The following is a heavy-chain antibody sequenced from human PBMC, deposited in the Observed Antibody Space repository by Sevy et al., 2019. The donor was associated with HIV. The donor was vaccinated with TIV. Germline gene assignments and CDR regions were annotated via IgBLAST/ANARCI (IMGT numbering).Heavy chain of an antibody. V-gene: IGHV3-30-3*01. D-gene: IGHD2-2*01. CDR3: AREGRAQVVPAARFSKKYYFDY. J-gene: IGHJ4*02. CDR2: ISYDGSNK. Sequence: GGSLRLSCAASGFTFSSYAMHWVRQAPGKGLEWVAVISYDGSNKYYADSVKGRFTISRDNSKNTLYLQMNSLRAEDTAVYYCAREGRAQVVPAARFSKKYYFDYWGQGTLVTVSS. CDR1: GFTFSSYA.